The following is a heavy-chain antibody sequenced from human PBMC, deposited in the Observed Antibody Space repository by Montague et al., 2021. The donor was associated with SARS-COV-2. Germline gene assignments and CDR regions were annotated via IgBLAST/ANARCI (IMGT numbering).Heavy chain of an antibody. D-gene: IGHD6-13*01. Sequence: CAISGDSVSSNSATWNWIRQSPSRRLEWLGRTYYRSMWKSDYARSVKSRIAINPDTSKNQFSLQLSSVTPEDTALYYCVRGIEAAGSYDYWGQGTLVTVSS. CDR1: GDSVSSNSAT. J-gene: IGHJ4*02. V-gene: IGHV6-1*01. CDR2: TYYRSMWKS. CDR3: VRGIEAAGSYDY.